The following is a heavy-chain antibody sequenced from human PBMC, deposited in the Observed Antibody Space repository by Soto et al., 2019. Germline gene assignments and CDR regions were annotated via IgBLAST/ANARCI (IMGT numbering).Heavy chain of an antibody. Sequence: PGGSLRLSCAASGFTFSSYAMHWVRQAPGKGLEWVAVISYDGSNKYYADSVKGRFTISRDNSKNTLYLQMNSLRAEDTAVYYCASGAGEGPVVAGTYYYGMDVWGQGTTVTVSS. V-gene: IGHV3-30-3*01. CDR3: ASGAGEGPVVAGTYYYGMDV. CDR1: GFTFSSYA. D-gene: IGHD6-19*01. CDR2: ISYDGSNK. J-gene: IGHJ6*02.